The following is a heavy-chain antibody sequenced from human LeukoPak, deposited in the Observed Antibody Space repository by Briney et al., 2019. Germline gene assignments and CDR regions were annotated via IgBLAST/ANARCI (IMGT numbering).Heavy chain of an antibody. CDR2: IDPNKGDK. CDR3: ARDRSITEKYSGRYFHDY. Sequence: GASVTVSFKSSGYTFTDYYLHWVRQAPGQGLEWMGWIDPNKGDKKCTQKFQGRVSMTRDTSFSTSYMELSRLTSDDTAVYYCARDRSITEKYSGRYFHDYWGQGSLVTVSS. V-gene: IGHV1-2*02. CDR1: GYTFTDYY. D-gene: IGHD1-26*01. J-gene: IGHJ4*02.